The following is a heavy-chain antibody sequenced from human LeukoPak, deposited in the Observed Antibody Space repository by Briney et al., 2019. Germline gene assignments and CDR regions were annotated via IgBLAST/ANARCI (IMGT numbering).Heavy chain of an antibody. CDR1: GFTFSSYG. J-gene: IGHJ4*02. CDR3: AKAGYSGSYDGY. CDR2: MSYDGSNK. Sequence: GRSLRLSCAASGFTFSSYGMHWVRQAPGKGLEWVAVMSYDGSNKYYADSVKGRFTISRDNSKNTLYLQMNSLRAEDTAVYYCAKAGYSGSYDGYWGQGTLVTVSS. D-gene: IGHD1-26*01. V-gene: IGHV3-30*18.